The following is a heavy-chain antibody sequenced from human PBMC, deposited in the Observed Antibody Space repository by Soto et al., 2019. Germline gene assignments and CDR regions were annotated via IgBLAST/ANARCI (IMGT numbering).Heavy chain of an antibody. CDR3: ARITAAARYYYYMDV. CDR2: IYYSGGT. Sequence: SETLSLTCTVSGGSIITTSYYWGWIRQPPGKGLEWIGNIYYSGGTYYNPSLKSRVTIPVDTSKNHFLLKLSSVTAADTAVYYCARITAAARYYYYMDVRGKGTTVTVSS. D-gene: IGHD6-13*01. CDR1: GGSIITTSYY. J-gene: IGHJ6*03. V-gene: IGHV4-39*02.